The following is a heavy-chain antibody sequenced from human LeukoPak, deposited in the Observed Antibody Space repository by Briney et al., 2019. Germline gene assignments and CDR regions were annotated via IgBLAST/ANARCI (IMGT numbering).Heavy chain of an antibody. J-gene: IGHJ4*02. V-gene: IGHV3-21*01. CDR1: GFTFSSYS. Sequence: GSLRLSCAASGFTFSSYSMNWVRQAPGKGLEWVSSISSSSSYIYYADSVKGRFTISRDNAKNSLYLQMNSLRAEDTAVYYCARGPLYCSSTSCYVSSYFDYWGQGTLVTVSS. CDR2: ISSSSSYI. D-gene: IGHD2-2*01. CDR3: ARGPLYCSSTSCYVSSYFDY.